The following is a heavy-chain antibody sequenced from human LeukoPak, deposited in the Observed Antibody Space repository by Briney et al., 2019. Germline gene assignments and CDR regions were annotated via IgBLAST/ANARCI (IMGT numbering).Heavy chain of an antibody. CDR3: ITPLPYSAQ. CDR1: EFTFSDYY. D-gene: IGHD2-21*01. CDR2: IKPKTDGETT. J-gene: IGHJ4*02. V-gene: IGHV3-15*01. Sequence: GGSLRLSCVASEFTFSDYYMRWIRQAPGKGLEWVGRIKPKTDGETTEYAAPVKDRFSISRDDSKSMMHLQMNSLKTEDTAVYYCITPLPYSAQGGQGTLVTVSS.